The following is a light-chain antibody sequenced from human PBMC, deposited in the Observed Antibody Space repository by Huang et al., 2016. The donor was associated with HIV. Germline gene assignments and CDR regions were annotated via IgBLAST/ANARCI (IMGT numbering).Light chain of an antibody. CDR2: YAS. CDR1: QSISNY. CDR3: QQTYSTHWT. J-gene: IGKJ1*01. Sequence: DIQMTQSPSSLSASVRDRVTITCRASQSISNYLNWYQQKPGKAPKLLIYYASSLQSGVPSRFSGSGSGTDFTLTISNLQPEAFATYYCQQTYSTHWTFGQGTKVEIK. V-gene: IGKV1-39*01.